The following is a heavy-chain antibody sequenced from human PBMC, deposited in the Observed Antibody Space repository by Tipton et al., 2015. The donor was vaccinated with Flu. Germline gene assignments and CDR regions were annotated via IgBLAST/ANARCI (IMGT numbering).Heavy chain of an antibody. D-gene: IGHD1-26*01. V-gene: IGHV4-61*02. J-gene: IGHJ3*01. CDR3: ARRVCIRPPCDGPVGAFNV. Sequence: TLSLTCTVSGGSISGGNYYWSWIRQPAGKGLEWLGRMYTRGTSNYNPSLKSRLTISLVLSKNQFYLRMTSVTDADTALYYCARRVCIRPPCDGPVGAFNVWGPGTMVTVSS. CDR2: MYTRGTS. CDR1: GGSISGGNYY.